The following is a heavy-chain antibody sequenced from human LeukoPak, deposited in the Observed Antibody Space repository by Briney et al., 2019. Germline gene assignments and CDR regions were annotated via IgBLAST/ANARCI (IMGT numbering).Heavy chain of an antibody. Sequence: GGSLRLSCVASGFTFSTYAMSWVRQAPGQGLEWVSAISGSDGSTFYADSVKGRFSISRDNSKSTLYLHMNSLRAEDTALYYCATASYSSGPYYYGMDVWGHGTTVTVSS. V-gene: IGHV3-23*01. D-gene: IGHD6-19*01. J-gene: IGHJ6*02. CDR2: ISGSDGST. CDR1: GFTFSTYA. CDR3: ATASYSSGPYYYGMDV.